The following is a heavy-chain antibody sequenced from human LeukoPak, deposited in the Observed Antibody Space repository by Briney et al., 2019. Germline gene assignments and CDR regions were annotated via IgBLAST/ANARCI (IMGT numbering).Heavy chain of an antibody. J-gene: IGHJ4*02. CDR2: IKEDGSEK. Sequence: PGGSLRLSCVASGFTFSDYWMSWVRQAPGKGLEWVSDIKEDGSEKYYVDSVKGRFTISRDNAKNSLYLQMNSLRDEDTAVYYCARNPAGIGDYLGQGILVTVSS. CDR1: GFTFSDYW. D-gene: IGHD1-26*01. CDR3: ARNPAGIGDY. V-gene: IGHV3-7*02.